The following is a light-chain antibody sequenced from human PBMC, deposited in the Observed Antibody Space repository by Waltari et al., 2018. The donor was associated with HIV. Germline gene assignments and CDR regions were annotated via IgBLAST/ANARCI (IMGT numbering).Light chain of an antibody. CDR3: VGWDASLSAYV. V-gene: IGLV1-47*01. J-gene: IGLJ1*01. CDR1: SSNIGNDN. CDR2: KNI. Sequence: QSVLTQPPSASGTPGQRVTISCSGSSSNIGNDNVYCYQQLPGTTPQLLIYKNIQRPSGVPDRFAGSKSGTSAYLAISGLRSEDEADYYCVGWDASLSAYVFGAGTKVTVL.